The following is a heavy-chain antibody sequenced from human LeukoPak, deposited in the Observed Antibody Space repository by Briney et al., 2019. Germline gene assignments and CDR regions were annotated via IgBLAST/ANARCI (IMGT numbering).Heavy chain of an antibody. CDR1: GGTFSSYA. D-gene: IGHD3-10*01. CDR3: ARAGPGGGYYYYYMDV. V-gene: IGHV1-69*01. J-gene: IGHJ6*03. Sequence: SVKVSCKASGGTFSSYAISWVRQAPGQGLEWTGGIIPIFGTANYAQKFQGRVTITADESTSTAYMELSSLRSEDTAVYYCARAGPGGGYYYYYMDVWGKGTTVTVSS. CDR2: IIPIFGTA.